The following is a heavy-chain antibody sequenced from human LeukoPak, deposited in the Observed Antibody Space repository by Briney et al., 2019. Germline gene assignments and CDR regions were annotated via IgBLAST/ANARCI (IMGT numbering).Heavy chain of an antibody. CDR1: GGSISSGDYY. CDR2: IYYSGST. V-gene: IGHV4-30-4*01. J-gene: IGHJ5*02. D-gene: IGHD3-22*01. CDR3: ARANYDSSGYYQRLTWFDP. Sequence: PSQTLSLTCTVSGGSISSGDYYWSWIRQPPGKGLEWIGYIYYSGSTYYNTSLKSRVTISVDTSKTQFSLKLSSVTAADTAVYYCARANYDSSGYYQRLTWFDPWGQGTLVTVSS.